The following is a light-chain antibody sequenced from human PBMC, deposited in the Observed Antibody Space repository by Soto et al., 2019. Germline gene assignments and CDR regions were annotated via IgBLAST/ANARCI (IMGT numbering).Light chain of an antibody. CDR1: QSVSRN. V-gene: IGKV3-15*01. J-gene: IGKJ2*01. Sequence: EIVLTQSPVTLSVSLGERATLSCRASQSVSRNLAWYQQKPGQAPRLLIYGGSTRATDVPTRFSGSGSGTEFTLTLNSLQSEDFAVYYCQLYNNWPLYTFGQGTKVESK. CDR3: QLYNNWPLYT. CDR2: GGS.